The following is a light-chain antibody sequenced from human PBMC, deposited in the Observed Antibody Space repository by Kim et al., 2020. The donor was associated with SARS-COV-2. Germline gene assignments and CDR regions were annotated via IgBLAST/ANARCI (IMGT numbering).Light chain of an antibody. CDR1: NSDVGGYNY. Sequence: QSVTISCTGTNSDVGGYNYVSWYQQHPDKAPKLMIYDVTKRPSGVPDRFSGSKSGNTASLTISGLQAEDEADYYCCSYGGTYTFWVFGGGTQLTVL. V-gene: IGLV2-11*03. CDR2: DVT. CDR3: CSYGGTYTFWV. J-gene: IGLJ3*02.